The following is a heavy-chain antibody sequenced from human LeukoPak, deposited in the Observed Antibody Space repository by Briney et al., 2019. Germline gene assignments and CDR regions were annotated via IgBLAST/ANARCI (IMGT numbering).Heavy chain of an antibody. CDR2: INSDGSST. CDR1: GFTFSSYW. V-gene: IGHV3-74*01. Sequence: GGSLRLSCAASGFTFSSYWMHWVRQAPGKGLVWFSRINSDGSSTSYADSVKGRFTISRDNAKNTLYLQMNSLRAEDTAVYYCARDMGRAYCGGDCLTELDYWGQGTLVTVSS. J-gene: IGHJ4*02. CDR3: ARDMGRAYCGGDCLTELDY. D-gene: IGHD2-21*02.